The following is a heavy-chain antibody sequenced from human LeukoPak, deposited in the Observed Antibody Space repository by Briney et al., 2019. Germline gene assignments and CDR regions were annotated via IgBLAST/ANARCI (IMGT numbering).Heavy chain of an antibody. CDR2: INPSGGST. J-gene: IGHJ4*02. D-gene: IGHD3-10*01. Sequence: ASVKVSCKASGYTFTSYYMHWVRQAPGQGLEWMGIINPSGGSTSYAQKFQGRVTMTRDTSTSTVYMELSSLRSEDTAVYYCARGGSLWFGELSSSVDYWGQGTLVTVSS. CDR1: GYTFTSYY. V-gene: IGHV1-46*01. CDR3: ARGGSLWFGELSSSVDY.